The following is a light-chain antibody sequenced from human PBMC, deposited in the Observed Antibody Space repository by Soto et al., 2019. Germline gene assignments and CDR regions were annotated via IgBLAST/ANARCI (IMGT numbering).Light chain of an antibody. CDR3: QPYAVWRWT. V-gene: IGKV3-15*01. Sequence: EIVMTQSPATLSVSPGEGATLSCRASQSISSKLAWYQQKPGQTPRLLIYAASTRATAVPARFSGSGSGTDFTPSAGSPQSADLAVYYCQPYAVWRWTFGPVTKVEIK. CDR2: AAS. CDR1: QSISSK. J-gene: IGKJ1*01.